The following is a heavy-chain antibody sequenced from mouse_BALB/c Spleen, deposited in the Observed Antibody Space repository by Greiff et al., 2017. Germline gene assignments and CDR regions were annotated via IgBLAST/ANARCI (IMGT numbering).Heavy chain of an antibody. CDR2: IHYSGST. D-gene: IGHD2-4*01. CDR3: ARLTVGLPYYYAMDY. Sequence: VQLKESGPDLVKPSQSLSLTCTVTGSSIPSGYSWHWIRQFPGNKLEWMGYIHYSGSTNYNPSLKSRLSITRDTSKNQFFLQLNSVTTEDTATYYCARLTVGLPYYYAMDYWGQGTSVTVSS. J-gene: IGHJ4*01. CDR1: GSSIPSGYS. V-gene: IGHV3-1*02.